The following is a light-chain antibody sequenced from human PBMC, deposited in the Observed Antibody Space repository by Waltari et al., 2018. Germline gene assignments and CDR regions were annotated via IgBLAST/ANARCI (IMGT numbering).Light chain of an antibody. V-gene: IGLV6-57*03. J-gene: IGLJ3*02. CDR2: EDN. CDR1: SGSIASNY. Sequence: NFMLTQPHSVSESPGKTITISCTRSSGSIASNYVQWYRQRPGSAPPTVIYEDNQRPSGVPDRFSGSIDSYSNSASLTISGLKTEDEADYYCQSYDSSNLWVFGGATKLTVL. CDR3: QSYDSSNLWV.